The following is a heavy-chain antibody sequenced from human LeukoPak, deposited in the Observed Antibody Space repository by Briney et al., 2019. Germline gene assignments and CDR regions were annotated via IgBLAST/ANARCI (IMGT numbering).Heavy chain of an antibody. Sequence: PSETLSLTCTVSGASINSHYWSWIRQPAGKGLEWIGRIYISGSTNYNSSLQSRVTMSVDTSKNQFSLKLSSVTAADTAVYYCARLLGEWELRADAAFDIWGQGTMVTVSS. CDR1: GASINSHY. J-gene: IGHJ3*02. V-gene: IGHV4-4*07. CDR3: ARLLGEWELRADAAFDI. D-gene: IGHD1-26*01. CDR2: IYISGST.